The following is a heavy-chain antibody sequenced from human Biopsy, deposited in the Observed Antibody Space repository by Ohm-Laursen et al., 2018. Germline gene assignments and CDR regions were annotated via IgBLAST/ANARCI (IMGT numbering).Heavy chain of an antibody. CDR1: GFTFNNYA. CDR3: ARDPIVGSKADGMDV. D-gene: IGHD1-26*01. Sequence: SLRLSCAASGFTFNNYAMHWVRQAPGKGLEWVAIIWYDGSSEYYADSVKGRFTISRDNSKNTVYLQMNSLRVEDTAVYYCARDPIVGSKADGMDVWGQGTTVTVSS. V-gene: IGHV3-33*08. J-gene: IGHJ6*02. CDR2: IWYDGSSE.